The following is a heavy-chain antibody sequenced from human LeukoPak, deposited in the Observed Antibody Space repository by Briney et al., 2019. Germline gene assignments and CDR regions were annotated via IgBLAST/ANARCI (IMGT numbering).Heavy chain of an antibody. D-gene: IGHD3-10*01. CDR3: ARHNAPRRVGFDF. CDR1: GDSVSNDFYY. Sequence: PSETLSLTCTVSGDSVSNDFYYWGPIRQPPGKGLEWVACLSHRGNTWYNPSLESRVTISVDTSKNRFSLNFNSVTAADTALYWCARHNAPRRVGFDFWGQGILVTVSS. V-gene: IGHV4-39*01. J-gene: IGHJ4*02. CDR2: LSHRGNT.